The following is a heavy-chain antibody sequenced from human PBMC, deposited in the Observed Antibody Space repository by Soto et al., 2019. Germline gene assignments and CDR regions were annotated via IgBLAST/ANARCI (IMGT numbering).Heavy chain of an antibody. CDR1: GYTFTSYA. V-gene: IGHV1-3*01. D-gene: IGHD2-21*02. Sequence: QVQLVQSGAEVKKPGASVKVSCKASGYTFTSYAMHWVRQAPGQRLEWMGWINAGNGNTKYSQKFQGRVTITRDTSASTAYMELSSLTSEDMAVYYCARIGGNSEAGAFDIWGQGTMVTVSS. CDR2: INAGNGNT. CDR3: ARIGGNSEAGAFDI. J-gene: IGHJ3*02.